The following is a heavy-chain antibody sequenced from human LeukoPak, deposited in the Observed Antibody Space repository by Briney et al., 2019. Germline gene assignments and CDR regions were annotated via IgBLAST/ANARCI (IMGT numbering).Heavy chain of an antibody. Sequence: SETLSLTCTVSGGSISSYYWSWIRQPPGKGLEWIGYIYYSGSTNYNPSPKSRVTISVDTSKNQFSLKLSSVTAADTAVYYCARASLNPYYYYYYGMDVWGQGTTVTVSS. CDR2: IYYSGST. V-gene: IGHV4-59*01. CDR1: GGSISSYY. CDR3: ARASLNPYYYYYYGMDV. J-gene: IGHJ6*02.